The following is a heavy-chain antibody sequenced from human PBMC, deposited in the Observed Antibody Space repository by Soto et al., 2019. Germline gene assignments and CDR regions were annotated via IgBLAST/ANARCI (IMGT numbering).Heavy chain of an antibody. J-gene: IGHJ6*02. Sequence: GGSLRLSCAASGFTFSSYWMHWVRQAPGKGLVWVSRINSDGSSTSYADSVKGRFTISRDNAKNTLYLQMNSLRAEDTAVYYCARETYYDFWSGYSRYYYYYGMDVWGQGTTVTVYS. D-gene: IGHD3-3*01. V-gene: IGHV3-74*01. CDR2: INSDGSST. CDR3: ARETYYDFWSGYSRYYYYYGMDV. CDR1: GFTFSSYW.